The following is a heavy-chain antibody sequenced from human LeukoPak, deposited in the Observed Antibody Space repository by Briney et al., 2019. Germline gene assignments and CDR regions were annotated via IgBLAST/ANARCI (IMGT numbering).Heavy chain of an antibody. V-gene: IGHV5-51*01. CDR3: ARQYYDSSGYIPYFDY. Sequence: GESLQISCKGSGYIFTSYWIGWVRQMPGKGLEWMGFIYPGDSDTRYSPSFQGQVTISADQSISTAYLQWSSLKASDTAMYYCARQYYDSSGYIPYFDYWGQGTLVTVSS. D-gene: IGHD3-22*01. J-gene: IGHJ4*02. CDR1: GYIFTSYW. CDR2: IYPGDSDT.